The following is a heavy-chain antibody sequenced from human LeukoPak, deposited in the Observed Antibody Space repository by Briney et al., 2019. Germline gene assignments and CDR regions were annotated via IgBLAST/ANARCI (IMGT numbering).Heavy chain of an antibody. CDR3: ARADCSGGSCYAFDI. CDR2: IYYSGST. CDR1: GGSISSYY. Sequence: SETLSLTCTVSGGSISSYYWGWIRQPPGKRLEWIGSIYYSGSTNYNPSLKSRVTMSVDTSKNQFSLKLSSVTAADTAVYYCARADCSGGSCYAFDIWGQGTMVTVSS. V-gene: IGHV4-59*01. J-gene: IGHJ3*02. D-gene: IGHD2-15*01.